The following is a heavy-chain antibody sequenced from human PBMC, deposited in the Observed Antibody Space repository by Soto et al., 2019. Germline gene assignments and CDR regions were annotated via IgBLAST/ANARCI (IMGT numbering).Heavy chain of an antibody. CDR3: AREGYSSSPNTYYYYYMDV. V-gene: IGHV1-8*01. J-gene: IGHJ6*03. Sequence: QVQLVQSGAEVKKPGASVKVSCKASGYTFTSYDINWVRQATGQGLEWMGWMNPNSGNTGYAQKFQGRVTMTRNTSISTAYMELSSVRSEDTAVYYCAREGYSSSPNTYYYYYMDVWGKGTTVTVSS. D-gene: IGHD6-6*01. CDR2: MNPNSGNT. CDR1: GYTFTSYD.